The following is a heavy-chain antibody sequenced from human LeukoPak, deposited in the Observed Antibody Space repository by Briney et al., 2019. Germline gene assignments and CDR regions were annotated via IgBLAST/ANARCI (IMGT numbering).Heavy chain of an antibody. CDR3: ASVYCSGGSCYGGFDY. V-gene: IGHV3-74*01. D-gene: IGHD2-15*01. CDR2: INSDGSCT. CDR1: GFTFSSYW. Sequence: GGSLRLSCAASGFTFSSYWMHWVRQAPGKGLVWVSRINSDGSCTSYADSVKGRFTISRDNAKNTLYLQMNSLRAEDTAVYYCASVYCSGGSCYGGFDYWGQGTLVTVSS. J-gene: IGHJ4*02.